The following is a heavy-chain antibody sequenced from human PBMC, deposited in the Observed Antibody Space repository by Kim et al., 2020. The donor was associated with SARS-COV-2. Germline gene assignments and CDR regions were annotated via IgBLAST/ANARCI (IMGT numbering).Heavy chain of an antibody. J-gene: IGHJ6*02. V-gene: IGHV1-69*13. Sequence: SVKVSCKASGGTFSSYAISWVRQAPGQGLEWMGGIIPIFGTANYAQKFQGRVTITADESTSTAYMELSSLRSEDTAVYYCARDVLTGTTRHYYGMDVWGQGTTVTVSS. CDR2: IIPIFGTA. D-gene: IGHD1-7*01. CDR1: GGTFSSYA. CDR3: ARDVLTGTTRHYYGMDV.